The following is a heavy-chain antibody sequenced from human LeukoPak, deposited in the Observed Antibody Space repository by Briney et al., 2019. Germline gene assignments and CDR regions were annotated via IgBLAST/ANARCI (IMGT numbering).Heavy chain of an antibody. CDR1: GFTFSSYS. CDR3: AELGITMIGGV. V-gene: IGHV3-7*01. D-gene: IGHD3-10*02. CDR2: IKTDGSQI. J-gene: IGHJ6*04. Sequence: PGGSLRLSCAASGFTFSSYSMNWVRQAPGKGLEWVANIKTDGSQIYYVDSVKGRFTISRGNAKNSLYLQMNSLRAEDTAVYYCAELGITMIGGVWGKGTTVTIPS.